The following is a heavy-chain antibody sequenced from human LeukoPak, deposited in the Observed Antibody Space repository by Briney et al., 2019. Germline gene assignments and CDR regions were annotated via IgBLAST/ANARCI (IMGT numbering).Heavy chain of an antibody. CDR3: ARGPYDILTGYWFDP. D-gene: IGHD3-9*01. J-gene: IGHJ5*02. Sequence: PGGSLRLSCAASGFTFSSYAMHWVRQAPGKGLEWVAVISYDGSNKYYADSVKGRFTISRDNSKNTLYLQMNSLRAEDTAVYYCARGPYDILTGYWFDPWGQGTLVTVSS. CDR2: ISYDGSNK. CDR1: GFTFSSYA. V-gene: IGHV3-30-3*01.